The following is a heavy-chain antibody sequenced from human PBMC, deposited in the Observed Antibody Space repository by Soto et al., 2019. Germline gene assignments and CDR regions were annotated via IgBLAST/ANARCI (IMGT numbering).Heavy chain of an antibody. CDR1: GYTFTSYA. V-gene: IGHV1-3*01. Sequence: ASVKVSCKASGYTFTSYAMHWVRQAPGQRLEWMGWINAGNGNTKYSQKFQGRVTITRDTSASTAYMELSSLRSEDTAVYYCAREYSGSYYYYYGMDVWGQGTTVTVPS. J-gene: IGHJ6*02. CDR3: AREYSGSYYYYYGMDV. CDR2: INAGNGNT. D-gene: IGHD1-26*01.